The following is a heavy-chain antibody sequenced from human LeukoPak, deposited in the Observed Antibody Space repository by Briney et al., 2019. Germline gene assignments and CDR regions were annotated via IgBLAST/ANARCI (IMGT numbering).Heavy chain of an antibody. Sequence: PGGSLRLSCAASGFTFSNYAMTWVRQTPGKGLEWVSAISGSGGTTYYADSVKGRFTISRDNSKNTLYLEMNSLRAEDTAVYYCAKGVVLAVIVFDYWGQGTLVTVSS. J-gene: IGHJ4*02. CDR2: ISGSGGTT. CDR1: GFTFSNYA. D-gene: IGHD3-3*01. V-gene: IGHV3-23*01. CDR3: AKGVVLAVIVFDY.